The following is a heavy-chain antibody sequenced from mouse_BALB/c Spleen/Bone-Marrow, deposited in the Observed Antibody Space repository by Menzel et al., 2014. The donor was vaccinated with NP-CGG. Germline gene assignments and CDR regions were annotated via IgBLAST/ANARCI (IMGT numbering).Heavy chain of an antibody. V-gene: IGHV1-12*01. D-gene: IGHD6-1*01. J-gene: IGHJ3*01. CDR2: IYPGNGGT. CDR1: GYIFTSYN. CDR3: ARGQLLAY. Sequence: QVQLQQSGAELVRSGASVKMSCKASGYIFTSYNIHWVKQTPGQGLEWIGHIYPGNGGTNYNQKLKGKATLTADTSSSTAYMQISSLTSEDSAVYFCARGQLLAYWGQGTLVTVSA.